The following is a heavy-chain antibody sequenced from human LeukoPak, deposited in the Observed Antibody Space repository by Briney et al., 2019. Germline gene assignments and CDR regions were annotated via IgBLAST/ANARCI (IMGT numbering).Heavy chain of an antibody. V-gene: IGHV3-30*02. CDR1: GFIFSSYG. J-gene: IGHJ4*02. D-gene: IGHD3-22*01. Sequence: GGSLRLSCTASGFIFSSYGMHWVRQAPGKGLEWVAFIRYDGSTQNYADSVKGRFTISRDNFKNTLYLQMNTLRAEDTAVYYCAKDGDSSGFDLSYWGQGTLVTVSS. CDR3: AKDGDSSGFDLSY. CDR2: IRYDGSTQ.